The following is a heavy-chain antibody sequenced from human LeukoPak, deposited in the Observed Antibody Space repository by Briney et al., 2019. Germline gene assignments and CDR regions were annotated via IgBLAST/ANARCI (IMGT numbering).Heavy chain of an antibody. Sequence: GGSLRLSCAASGFTFSSYAMSWVRKAPGKGLGWVSAISGSGGSTYYADSGKGRFTISRDNSKNTLYLQMNSLRAEDTAVYYCAKGSSEQQLVLFRYDYMDVWGKGTTVTISS. V-gene: IGHV3-23*01. CDR1: GFTFSSYA. J-gene: IGHJ6*03. D-gene: IGHD6-13*01. CDR3: AKGSSEQQLVLFRYDYMDV. CDR2: ISGSGGST.